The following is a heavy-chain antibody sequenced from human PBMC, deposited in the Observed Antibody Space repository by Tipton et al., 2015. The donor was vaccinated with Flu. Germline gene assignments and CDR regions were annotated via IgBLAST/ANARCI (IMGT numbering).Heavy chain of an antibody. J-gene: IGHJ3*02. CDR3: ARTFDSSGYYNVDGAFDI. CDR2: IKQDGSEK. D-gene: IGHD3-22*01. Sequence: SLRLSCAAPGFTFDSYWMSWVRQAPGKGLEWVANIKQDGSEKYYADSVKGRFTISRDNAKNSVHLQMNSLRVEDTAVYYCARTFDSSGYYNVDGAFDIWGQGTMVTVSS. V-gene: IGHV3-7*01. CDR1: GFTFDSYW.